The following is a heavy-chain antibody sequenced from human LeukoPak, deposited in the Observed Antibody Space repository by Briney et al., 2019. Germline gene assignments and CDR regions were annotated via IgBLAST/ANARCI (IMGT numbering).Heavy chain of an antibody. CDR2: MSPKSGNT. Sequence: ASVKVSCKASGYTFVSYDINWVRQATGQGPEWMGWMSPKSGNTGYAQKFQGRVTMTRDTSINTAYMELSGLISGDTAVYYCTRGPPNWGYDFWGQGTLVTVSS. J-gene: IGHJ4*02. CDR3: TRGPPNWGYDF. D-gene: IGHD7-27*01. V-gene: IGHV1-8*01. CDR1: GYTFVSYD.